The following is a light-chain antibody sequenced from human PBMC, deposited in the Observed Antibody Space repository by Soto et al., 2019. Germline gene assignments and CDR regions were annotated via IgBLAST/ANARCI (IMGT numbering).Light chain of an antibody. CDR2: DVS. V-gene: IGLV2-14*01. J-gene: IGLJ1*01. CDR3: SSYTSSSTSYV. CDR1: SSDVGGYNY. Sequence: QSVLTQPASVSGSPGQSITISCTGTSSDVGGYNYVSWYRQHPGKAPKLMIYDVSNRPSGVSNRFSGSKSGNTASLTISELQAEDEADYYCSSYTSSSTSYVFGTGTKVTVL.